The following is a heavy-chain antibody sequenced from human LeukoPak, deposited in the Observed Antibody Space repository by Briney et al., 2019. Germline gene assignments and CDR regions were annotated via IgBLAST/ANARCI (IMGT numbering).Heavy chain of an antibody. CDR2: INPNSGGT. CDR1: GYTFTGYY. J-gene: IGHJ4*02. Sequence: ASVKVSCKASGYTFTGYYMHWVRQAPGQGLAWMGWINPNSGGTNYAQKFQGRVTMTRDTSISTAYMELSRLRSDDTAVYYCARVRFGGASEIDYWGQGTLVTVSS. CDR3: ARVRFGGASEIDY. D-gene: IGHD2-21*01. V-gene: IGHV1-2*02.